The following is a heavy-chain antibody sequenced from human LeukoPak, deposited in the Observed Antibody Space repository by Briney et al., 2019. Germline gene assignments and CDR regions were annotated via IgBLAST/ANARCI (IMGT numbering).Heavy chain of an antibody. CDR1: GGSISSGSYY. J-gene: IGHJ4*02. CDR3: ARQARYSSGWYVFDY. Sequence: PSQTLSLTCTVSGGSISSGSYYWSWIRQPAGKGLEWIGRIYTSGSTNYNPSLKSRVTISVDTSKNQFSLKLSSVTAADTAVYYCARQARYSSGWYVFDYWGQGTLVTVS. CDR2: IYTSGST. D-gene: IGHD6-19*01. V-gene: IGHV4-61*02.